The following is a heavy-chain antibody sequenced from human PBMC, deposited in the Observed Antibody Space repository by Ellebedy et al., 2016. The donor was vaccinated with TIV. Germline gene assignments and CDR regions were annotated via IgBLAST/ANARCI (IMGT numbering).Heavy chain of an antibody. CDR2: ISGYYGNT. CDR3: GRVEKWLQFPQY. Sequence: ASVKVSCKASGYTFTSYDISWVRQAPGQGLEYMGWISGYYGNTNYAQNLQGRVTMTTDTSTSTAYMELRSLTPDDTAVYYRGRVEKWLQFPQYWGQGTLVTVSS. D-gene: IGHD5-24*01. J-gene: IGHJ4*02. CDR1: GYTFTSYD. V-gene: IGHV1-18*04.